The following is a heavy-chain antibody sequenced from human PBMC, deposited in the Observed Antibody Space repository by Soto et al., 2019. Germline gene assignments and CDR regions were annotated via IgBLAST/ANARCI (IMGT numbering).Heavy chain of an antibody. V-gene: IGHV3-33*01. CDR1: GFTFSSYG. CDR2: IWYDGSNK. D-gene: IGHD6-13*01. Sequence: GVSLRLSCAASGFTFSSYGMHWVRQAPGKGLEWVAVIWYDGSNKYYADPVKGRFTISKXXXXXTXYXQXXXLRAXDTAVYYCARDDLYSRHYDYWGQGTLVTVSS. J-gene: IGHJ4*02. CDR3: ARDDLYSRHYDY.